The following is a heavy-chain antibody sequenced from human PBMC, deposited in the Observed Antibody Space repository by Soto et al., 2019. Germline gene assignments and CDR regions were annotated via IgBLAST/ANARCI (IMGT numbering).Heavy chain of an antibody. CDR2: IYYSGRT. J-gene: IGHJ4*02. V-gene: IGHV4-39*01. CDR1: GESISSSSYY. Sequence: KTSETLSLTCIVSGESISSSSYYWGWIRQPPGRGLEWIGSIYYSGRTYYNPSCKSRVTISIDTSKNHFSLKLSSVTATDTAVYHCARQRTTVVTQAYFDHWGQGALVTVAS. D-gene: IGHD2-21*02. CDR3: ARQRTTVVTQAYFDH.